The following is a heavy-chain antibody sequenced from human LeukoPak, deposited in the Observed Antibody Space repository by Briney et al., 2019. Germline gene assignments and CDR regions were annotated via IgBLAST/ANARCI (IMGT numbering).Heavy chain of an antibody. D-gene: IGHD3-10*01. V-gene: IGHV1-69*04. Sequence: SVKVSCKASGGTFSSYGISWVRQAPGQGLEWMGRIIPILGIANYAQKFQGRVTITADKSTSTAYMELSSLRSEDTAVYYCAREAITMVRGALDAFDIWGQGTMVTVSS. CDR2: IIPILGIA. J-gene: IGHJ3*02. CDR3: AREAITMVRGALDAFDI. CDR1: GGTFSSYG.